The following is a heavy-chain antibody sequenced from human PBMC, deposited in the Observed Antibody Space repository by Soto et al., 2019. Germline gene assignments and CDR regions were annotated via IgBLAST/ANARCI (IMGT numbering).Heavy chain of an antibody. CDR2: INPNSGDT. CDR1: GYIFTGYH. V-gene: IGHV1-2*02. D-gene: IGHD3-9*01. J-gene: IGHJ6*02. Sequence: GASVKVSCEPSGYIFTGYHIHWVRQAPGRGLEWMGWINPNSGDTEYAQNFQGRVTMTRDTSFNLVYMEMSGLMSDDTAVYYCARDARGTRGFDEMDSWGQGTTVTVSS. CDR3: ARDARGTRGFDEMDS.